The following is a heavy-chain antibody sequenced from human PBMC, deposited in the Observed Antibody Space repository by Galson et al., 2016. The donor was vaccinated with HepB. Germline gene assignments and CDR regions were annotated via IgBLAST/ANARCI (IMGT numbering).Heavy chain of an antibody. D-gene: IGHD4-17*01. J-gene: IGHJ3*02. V-gene: IGHV2-5*02. CDR2: MYWDDDK. Sequence: PALVKPTQTLTLTCTFSGFSLSTSGVGVGWIRQPPGKALDWLALMYWDDDKRYSPSLRSRLTITKDTSKNRVVLTMTNMDPVDTATYYCAHPFIHYGDSTVSFDIWGQGTMVTVAS. CDR3: AHPFIHYGDSTVSFDI. CDR1: GFSLSTSGVG.